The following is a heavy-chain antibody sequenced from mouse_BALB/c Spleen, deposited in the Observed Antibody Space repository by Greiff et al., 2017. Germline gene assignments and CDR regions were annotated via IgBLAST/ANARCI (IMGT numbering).Heavy chain of an antibody. V-gene: IGHV5-6-3*01. J-gene: IGHJ4*01. Sequence: EVHLVESGGGLVQPGGSLKLSCAASGFTFSSYGMSWVRQTPDKRLELVATINSNGGSTYYPDSVKGRFTISRDNAKNTLYLQMSSLKSEDTAMYYCARDRNWGTAMDYWGQGTSVTVSS. CDR1: GFTFSSYG. CDR3: ARDRNWGTAMDY. D-gene: IGHD4-1*01. CDR2: INSNGGST.